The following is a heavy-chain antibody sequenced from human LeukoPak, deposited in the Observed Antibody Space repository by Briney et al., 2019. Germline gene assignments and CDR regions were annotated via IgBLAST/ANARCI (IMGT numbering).Heavy chain of an antibody. J-gene: IGHJ4*02. CDR3: ANRGSSWLHFDY. CDR1: GFKFTNYA. CDR2: IRYDGSNK. Sequence: PGGSLRLSCAASGFKFTNYAMHWVRQAPGKGLEWVAFIRYDGSNKYYADSVKGRFTISRDNSKNTLYLQMNSLRAEDTAVYYCANRGSSWLHFDYWGQGTLVTVSS. D-gene: IGHD6-13*01. V-gene: IGHV3-30*02.